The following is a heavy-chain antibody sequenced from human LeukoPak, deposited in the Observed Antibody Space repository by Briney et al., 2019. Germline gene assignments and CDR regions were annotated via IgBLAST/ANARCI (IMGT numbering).Heavy chain of an antibody. CDR3: ARVSSSGWYAGVGFDY. Sequence: PSETLSLTCTVSGYSISSGYYWGWIRQPPGKGLEWIGSIYHSGSTYYNPSLKSRVTISVDTSKNQFSLKLSSVTAADTAVYYCARVSSSGWYAGVGFDYWGQGTLVTVSS. V-gene: IGHV4-38-2*02. CDR1: GYSISSGYY. J-gene: IGHJ4*02. CDR2: IYHSGST. D-gene: IGHD6-19*01.